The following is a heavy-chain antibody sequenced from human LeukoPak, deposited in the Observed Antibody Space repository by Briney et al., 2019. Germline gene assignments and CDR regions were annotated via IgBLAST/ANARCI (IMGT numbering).Heavy chain of an antibody. Sequence: GGSLRLSCAASGFTFSSYGMHWVRQAPGKGLEWVAVISYDGSNKYYADSVKGRFTISRDNAKNSLYLQMNSLRAEDTAVYYCARDYGLDGGNGYWFDPWGQGTLVTVSS. CDR2: ISYDGSNK. CDR3: ARDYGLDGGNGYWFDP. V-gene: IGHV3-30*03. J-gene: IGHJ5*02. D-gene: IGHD4-23*01. CDR1: GFTFSSYG.